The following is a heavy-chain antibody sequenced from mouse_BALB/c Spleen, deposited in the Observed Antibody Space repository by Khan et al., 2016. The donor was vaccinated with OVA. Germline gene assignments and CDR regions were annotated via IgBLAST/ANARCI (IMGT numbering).Heavy chain of an antibody. CDR3: ARTARIKY. J-gene: IGHJ2*01. CDR1: GYSITSGYG. Sequence: EVQLQESGPGLVKPSQSLSLTCTVTGYSITSGYGWNWIRQFPGNKLEWMGYISYSGSTNYNPSLTSRISITRDTSKNQFFLQLNSVATEDTATYYCARTARIKYWGQGTTLTVSS. D-gene: IGHD1-2*01. CDR2: ISYSGST. V-gene: IGHV3-2*02.